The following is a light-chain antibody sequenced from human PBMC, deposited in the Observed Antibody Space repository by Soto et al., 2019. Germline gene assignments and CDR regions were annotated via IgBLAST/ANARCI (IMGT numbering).Light chain of an antibody. J-gene: IGKJ1*01. CDR3: QHYNSYSEA. CDR1: QGISSW. Sequence: DIQMTQSPSSVSASVGDRVTITFRASQGISSWLAWYQQKPGKAPKLLIYKASTLKSGVPSRFSGSGSGTELNLTISRLQPDDFATYYCQHYNSYSEACGQGTKVDIK. CDR2: KAS. V-gene: IGKV1-5*03.